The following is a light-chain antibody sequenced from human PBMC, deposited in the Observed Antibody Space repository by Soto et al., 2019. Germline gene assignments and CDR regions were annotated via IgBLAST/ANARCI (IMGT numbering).Light chain of an antibody. V-gene: IGKV3-15*01. CDR3: QEYNDWPRGT. CDR1: QSVSSN. J-gene: IGKJ1*01. CDR2: AAS. Sequence: EIVLTQSPGTLSLSPGERATLSCRASQSVSSNLAWYQQKPGEAPRVLIYAASTRATDVPDRFSGSGSGTDFTLTISSLQSEDFVLYYCQEYNDWPRGTFGQGTKVDIK.